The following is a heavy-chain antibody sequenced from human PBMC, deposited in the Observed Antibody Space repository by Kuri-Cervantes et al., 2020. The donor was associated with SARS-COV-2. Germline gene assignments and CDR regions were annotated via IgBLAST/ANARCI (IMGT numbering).Heavy chain of an antibody. V-gene: IGHV1-18*01. Sequence: ASVKVSCKASGYTFTSYGISWVRQAPGQGLEWMGWISAYNGNTNYAQKLQGRVTMTTDTSTSTAYVELRSLRSDDTAVYYCARRIVATVKYGMDVWGQGPTVTVSS. D-gene: IGHD5-12*01. CDR3: ARRIVATVKYGMDV. CDR1: GYTFTSYG. CDR2: ISAYNGNT. J-gene: IGHJ6*02.